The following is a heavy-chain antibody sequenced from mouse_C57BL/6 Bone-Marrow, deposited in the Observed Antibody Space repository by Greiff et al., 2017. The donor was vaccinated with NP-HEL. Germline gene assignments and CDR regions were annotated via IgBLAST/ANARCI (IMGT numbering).Heavy chain of an antibody. V-gene: IGHV3-6*01. J-gene: IGHJ3*01. CDR1: GYSIISGYY. Sequence: EVQLQESGPGLVKPSQSLSLTCSVTGYSIISGYYWNWIRQFPGNKLEWMAYISYDGSNNYNPSIKNRISITRDISKNQFFLKLTSVTTEDTATYYCAREGGYYGSPFAYWGQGTLVTVSA. D-gene: IGHD1-1*01. CDR3: AREGGYYGSPFAY. CDR2: ISYDGSN.